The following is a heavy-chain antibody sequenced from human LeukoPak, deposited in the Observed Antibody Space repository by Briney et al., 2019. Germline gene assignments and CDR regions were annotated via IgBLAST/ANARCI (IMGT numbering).Heavy chain of an antibody. D-gene: IGHD2-2*01. Sequence: SVPWPLTKTVADGNIRSYCWSWIRQTTRKGLEWIGYIYYSGSTHYNPSLKSRVTISVDTSKNQFSLKLGSVPPADTAVYYCARDWGGRGVPAAMFDYWGQGTLVTVSS. CDR3: ARDWGGRGVPAAMFDY. CDR2: IYYSGST. J-gene: IGHJ4*02. CDR1: DGNIRSYC. V-gene: IGHV4-59*01.